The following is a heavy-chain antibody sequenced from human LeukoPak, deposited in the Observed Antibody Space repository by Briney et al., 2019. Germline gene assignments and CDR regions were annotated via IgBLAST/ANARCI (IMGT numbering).Heavy chain of an antibody. D-gene: IGHD3-10*01. Sequence: PGGSLRLSCAASGFTFSPHAMHWVRQAPGKGLEWVAVIWYDGSRKFYGDSVKGRFTVSRDTFENTMYLQMNSLRVEDTAVYYCARDGGSGIDYWGQGTLVTVSS. CDR1: GFTFSPHA. J-gene: IGHJ4*02. V-gene: IGHV3-33*08. CDR2: IWYDGSRK. CDR3: ARDGGSGIDY.